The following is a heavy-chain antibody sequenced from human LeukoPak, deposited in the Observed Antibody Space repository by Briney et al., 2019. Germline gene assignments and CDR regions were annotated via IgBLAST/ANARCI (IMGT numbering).Heavy chain of an antibody. CDR2: MNPNSGNT. CDR3: ARARRTGYGGAARQPRPPYYFDY. CDR1: GYTFTSYD. J-gene: IGHJ4*02. Sequence: GASVKVSCKASGYTFTSYDINWVRQATGQGLEWMGWMNPNSGNTGYAQKFQGRVTITRNTSISTAYMELSSLRSEDTAVYYCARARRTGYGGAARQPRPPYYFDYWGQGTLVTVSS. D-gene: IGHD6-6*01. V-gene: IGHV1-8*03.